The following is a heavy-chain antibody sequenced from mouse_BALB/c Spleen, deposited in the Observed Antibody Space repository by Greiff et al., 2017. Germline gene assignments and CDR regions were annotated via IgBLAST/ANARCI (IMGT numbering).Heavy chain of an antibody. CDR2: IYPGNSDT. D-gene: IGHD2-10*01. Sequence: VQLQQSGTVLARPGASVKMSCKASGYNFTSYWMHWVKQRPGQGLEWIGAIYPGNSDTSYNQKFKGKAKLTAVTSTSTAYMELSSLTNEDSAVYYGTTPPYYGNYRGFFDYWGQGTTLTVSS. J-gene: IGHJ2*01. CDR1: GYNFTSYW. V-gene: IGHV1-5*01. CDR3: TTPPYYGNYRGFFDY.